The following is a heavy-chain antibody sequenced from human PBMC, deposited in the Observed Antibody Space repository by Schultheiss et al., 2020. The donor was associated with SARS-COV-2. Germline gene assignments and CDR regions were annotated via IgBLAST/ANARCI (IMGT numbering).Heavy chain of an antibody. Sequence: SQTLSLTCTVSGGSISSGDYYWSWIRQPPGKGLEWIGSIYHSGSTYYRPSLKSRVTISVDTSKNQFSLKLSSVTAADTAVYYCARQGLSGWYYYYMDVWGKGTTVTVSS. CDR1: GGSISSGDYY. D-gene: IGHD3-10*01. CDR3: ARQGLSGWYYYYMDV. CDR2: IYHSGST. J-gene: IGHJ6*03. V-gene: IGHV4-39*01.